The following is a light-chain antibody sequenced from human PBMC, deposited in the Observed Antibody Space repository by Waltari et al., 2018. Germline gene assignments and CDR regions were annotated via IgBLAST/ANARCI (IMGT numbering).Light chain of an antibody. CDR2: KVS. Sequence: DVVMTQSPLSLPVTLGPPASIPRRSRQSLLSSDGNTYFNWFQQRPGQSPRRLLYKVSNRDSGVPDRFSGSGSGTDFTLRITRVEAEDVGVYYCMQGTHRPWTFGQGTKVEIK. CDR3: MQGTHRPWT. CDR1: QSLLSSDGNTY. V-gene: IGKV2-30*01. J-gene: IGKJ1*01.